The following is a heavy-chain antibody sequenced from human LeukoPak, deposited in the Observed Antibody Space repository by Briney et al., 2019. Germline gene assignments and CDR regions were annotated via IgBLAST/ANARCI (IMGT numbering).Heavy chain of an antibody. CDR1: GFNVRSNY. CDR3: ARGKVYYYYDY. D-gene: IGHD5/OR15-5a*01. CDR2: LHSSGDT. J-gene: IGHJ4*02. V-gene: IGHV3-53*01. Sequence: PGGSLRLPCAASGFNVRSNYMSWVRQAPGKGLEWVSVLHSSGDTYYADSVKGRFTISRDNSENTLYLQMNSLRAEDTAIYYCARGKVYYYYDYWGQGTLVTVSS.